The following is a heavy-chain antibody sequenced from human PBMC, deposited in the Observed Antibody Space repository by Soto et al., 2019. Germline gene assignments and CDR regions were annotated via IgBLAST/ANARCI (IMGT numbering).Heavy chain of an antibody. J-gene: IGHJ5*02. CDR1: GYTFTGYY. CDR2: INPNSGGT. CDR3: ARDSSHLYDILSGHPGGWFDP. Sequence: ASVKVSCKASGYTFTGYYMHWVRQAPGQGREWMGWINPNSGGTNYAQKFQGRVTMTRDTSISTAYMELSRLRSDDTAVYYSARDSSHLYDILSGHPGGWFDPWGQGXLVTVSS. V-gene: IGHV1-2*02. D-gene: IGHD3-9*01.